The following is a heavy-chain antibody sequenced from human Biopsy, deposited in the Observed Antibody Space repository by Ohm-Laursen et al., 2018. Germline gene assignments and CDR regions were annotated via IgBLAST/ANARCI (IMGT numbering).Heavy chain of an antibody. V-gene: IGHV4-59*08. CDR1: GGSISSYY. J-gene: IGHJ2*01. CDR3: ARHAPSYSGSYWRYFDL. Sequence: SETLSLTYTVSGGSISSYYWSWIRQPPGKGLEWIGYIYYTRSTNYNPSLKSRVTISVDTSMNHLSLRLTSVTAADTAVYYCARHAPSYSGSYWRYFDLWGRGTLVTVSS. D-gene: IGHD1-26*01. CDR2: IYYTRST.